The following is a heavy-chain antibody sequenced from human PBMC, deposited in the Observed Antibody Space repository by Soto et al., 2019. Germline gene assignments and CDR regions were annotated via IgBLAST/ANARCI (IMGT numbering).Heavy chain of an antibody. CDR1: GVTFSSYS. Sequence: EVQLVESGGGLVKPGWSLRLSCAASGVTFSSYSMNWVRQAPGKGLEWVSSISSSISYIYYADSVKGRFTISRDHAKNSLYLQMNSLRAEDTAVYYCASARSGDYYGMDVWGQGTTVTVSS. CDR2: ISSSISYI. CDR3: ASARSGDYYGMDV. J-gene: IGHJ6*02. V-gene: IGHV3-21*01.